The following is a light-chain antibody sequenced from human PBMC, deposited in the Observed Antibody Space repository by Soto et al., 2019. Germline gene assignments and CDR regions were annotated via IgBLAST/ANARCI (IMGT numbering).Light chain of an antibody. Sequence: DIVMTQSPDSLAVSLGERATINCKSTQSVLSSSIDKNYLAWYQQKPGQPPKLLIYWASTRGSGVPDRFSGSGSGTDFTLTISSLQAEDVAVYYCQQFYSNPRTFGQGTRVEI. J-gene: IGKJ1*01. CDR2: WAS. CDR1: QSVLSSSIDKNY. CDR3: QQFYSNPRT. V-gene: IGKV4-1*01.